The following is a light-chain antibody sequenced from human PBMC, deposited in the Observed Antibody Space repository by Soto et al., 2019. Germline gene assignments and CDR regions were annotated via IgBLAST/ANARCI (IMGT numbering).Light chain of an antibody. CDR2: RNN. V-gene: IGLV1-40*01. Sequence: QAVVTQPPSVSGAPGQRVTISCTGSRSNIGAGFDVHWYQQLPGTAPKLLIYRNNNRPSGVPDRFSGSRSGASASLAITGLLAEDEADYYCQSYDSSLIGSWVFGGGTKLTVL. CDR1: RSNIGAGFD. CDR3: QSYDSSLIGSWV. J-gene: IGLJ3*02.